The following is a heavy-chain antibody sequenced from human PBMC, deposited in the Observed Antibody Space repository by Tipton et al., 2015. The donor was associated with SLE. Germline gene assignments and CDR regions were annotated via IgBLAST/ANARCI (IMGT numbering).Heavy chain of an antibody. V-gene: IGHV3-33*06. CDR3: TKGPLCSGGRCPRDYYYYYMDV. Sequence: SLRLSCATSGFTFSDYWMNWVRQAPGKGLEWVAVIWYDGSNKYYADSVKGRFTISRDNPKNTLYLQMNSLRAEDTAVYYCTKGPLCSGGRCPRDYYYYYMDVWGKGTTVTVSS. J-gene: IGHJ6*03. CDR2: IWYDGSNK. D-gene: IGHD2-15*01. CDR1: GFTFSDYW.